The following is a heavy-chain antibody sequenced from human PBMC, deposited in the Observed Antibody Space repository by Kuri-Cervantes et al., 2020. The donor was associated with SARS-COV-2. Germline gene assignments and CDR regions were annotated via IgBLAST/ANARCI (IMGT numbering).Heavy chain of an antibody. CDR3: ARDTELGMWSGGYFDL. V-gene: IGHV3-21*01. J-gene: IGHJ2*01. CDR1: GFTFSSYS. D-gene: IGHD7-27*01. Sequence: GESLKISCAASGFTFSSYSMNWVRQAPGKGLEWVSSISSSSSSYIYYADSVKGRFTISRDNAKNSLYLQMNSLRAEDTAVYYCARDTELGMWSGGYFDLWGRGTLVTVSS. CDR2: ISSSSSSYI.